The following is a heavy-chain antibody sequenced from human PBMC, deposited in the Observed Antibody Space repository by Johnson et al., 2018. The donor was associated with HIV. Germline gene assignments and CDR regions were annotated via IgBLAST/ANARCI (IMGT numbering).Heavy chain of an antibody. V-gene: IGHV3-11*01. Sequence: QVQLVESGGGLVKPGGSLRLSCAASGFTFSDYYMSWIRQAPGKGLEWVSYISSSGSTIYYADSVKGRFTISRDNAKNSLYLQMNSLRAEDTAVYYCTTDEGVGATPPRAFDIWGQGTMVTVSS. J-gene: IGHJ3*02. CDR2: ISSSGSTI. CDR3: TTDEGVGATPPRAFDI. D-gene: IGHD1-26*01. CDR1: GFTFSDYY.